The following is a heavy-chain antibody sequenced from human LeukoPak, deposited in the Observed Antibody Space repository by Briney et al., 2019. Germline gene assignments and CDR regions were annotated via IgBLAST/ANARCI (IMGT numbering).Heavy chain of an antibody. Sequence: GGSLRLSCAASGFTFSSYAMSWVRQAPGKGLEWVANIKQDASETYYVDSVKGRFIISRDSPKNSLYLQLNSLRAEDTAIYYCARQGSYSNGWFFDYWGQGALVTVSS. CDR1: GFTFSSYA. CDR2: IKQDASET. CDR3: ARQGSYSNGWFFDY. V-gene: IGHV3-7*01. J-gene: IGHJ4*02. D-gene: IGHD6-19*01.